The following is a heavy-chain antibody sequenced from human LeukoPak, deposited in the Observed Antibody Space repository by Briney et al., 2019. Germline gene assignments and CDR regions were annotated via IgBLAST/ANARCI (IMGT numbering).Heavy chain of an antibody. J-gene: IGHJ5*02. V-gene: IGHV4-4*07. D-gene: IGHD6-13*01. Sequence: SETLSLTCTVSGGSISSYYWSWIRQPAGKGLEWIGRIGRIYTSGSTNYNPSLKSRVTMSVDTSKNQFSLKLSPVTAADTAVYYCARGDPFRAGWFDPWGQGTLVTVSS. CDR1: GGSISSYY. CDR2: IYTSGST. CDR3: ARGDPFRAGWFDP.